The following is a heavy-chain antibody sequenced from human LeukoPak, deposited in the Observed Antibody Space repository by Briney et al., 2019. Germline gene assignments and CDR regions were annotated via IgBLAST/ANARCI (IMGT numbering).Heavy chain of an antibody. CDR3: ARVYNWGLGAFEI. D-gene: IGHD1-1*01. V-gene: IGHV3-30*14. J-gene: IGHJ3*02. CDR1: GFTFSSYA. CDR2: ISYDGSNK. Sequence: PGGSLRLSCAASGFTFSSYAMHWVRQAPGKGLEWVAVISYDGSNKYYADSVKGRFTISRDNSKNTLYLQMNSLRAEDTAVYYCARVYNWGLGAFEIWGQGTMVTVSS.